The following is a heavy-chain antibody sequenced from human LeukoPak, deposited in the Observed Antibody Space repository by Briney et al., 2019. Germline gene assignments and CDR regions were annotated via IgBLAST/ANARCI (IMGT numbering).Heavy chain of an antibody. CDR1: GFTFSSYA. V-gene: IGHV3-23*01. J-gene: IGHJ4*02. CDR3: AKSLSSTSCRKFDY. CDR2: ISGSGGST. Sequence: GGSLRLSCAASGFTFSSYAMSWVRQAPGKGLEGVSAISGSGGSTYYADSVKGRFTISRDNSKNTLYLQMNSLRAEDTALYYCAKSLSSTSCRKFDYWGQGTLVTVSS. D-gene: IGHD2-2*01.